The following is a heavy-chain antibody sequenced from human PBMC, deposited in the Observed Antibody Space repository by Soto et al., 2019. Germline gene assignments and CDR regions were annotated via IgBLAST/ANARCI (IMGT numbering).Heavy chain of an antibody. CDR1: GFTFSTYA. Sequence: PGGSLRLSCAASGFTFSTYAMNWVRQAPGKGLEWVSSISNSGSFIYYADSMKGRFTISRDNARNSLYLEMNSLRAEDTAVYYCARVYLGCSSTTCLFYFDFWGQGTLVTVSS. CDR2: ISNSGSFI. CDR3: ARVYLGCSSTTCLFYFDF. V-gene: IGHV3-21*01. D-gene: IGHD2-2*01. J-gene: IGHJ4*02.